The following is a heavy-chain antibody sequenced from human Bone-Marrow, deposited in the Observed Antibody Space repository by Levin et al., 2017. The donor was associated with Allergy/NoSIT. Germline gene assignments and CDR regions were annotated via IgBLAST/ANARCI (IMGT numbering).Heavy chain of an antibody. V-gene: IGHV1-69*04. CDR1: GGTFSSHG. Sequence: SVKVSCKASGGTFSSHGFTWVRQAPGQGLEWMGRIIPILTVPKYAQQFQGRVTITADTSTNTVYMELSSLTSDDTAVYFCAGSKDSVMVFDHWGQGTLVTVSS. CDR2: IIPILTVP. J-gene: IGHJ4*02. CDR3: AGSKDSVMVFDH. D-gene: IGHD3-10*01.